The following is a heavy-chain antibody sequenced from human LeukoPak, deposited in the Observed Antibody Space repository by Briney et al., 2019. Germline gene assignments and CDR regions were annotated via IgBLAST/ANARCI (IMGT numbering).Heavy chain of an antibody. CDR2: ISSSSSTI. Sequence: GGSLRLSCAASGFTFSSYSMNWVRQAPGKGLEWVSYISSSSSTIYYADSVKGRLTISRDNAKNSLYLQMNSLRAEDTAVYYCARDGVGPTRWNYFDYWGQGTLVTVSS. CDR1: GFTFSSYS. CDR3: ARDGVGPTRWNYFDY. V-gene: IGHV3-48*01. D-gene: IGHD1-26*01. J-gene: IGHJ4*02.